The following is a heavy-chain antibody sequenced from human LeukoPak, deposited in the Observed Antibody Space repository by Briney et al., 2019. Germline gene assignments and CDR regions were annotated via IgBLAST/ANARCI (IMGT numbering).Heavy chain of an antibody. V-gene: IGHV3-64*01. CDR1: GFTFSSYA. CDR3: ARAGIEMATILGY. J-gene: IGHJ4*02. D-gene: IGHD5-24*01. CDR2: ISSSGGST. Sequence: GGSLRLSCAASGFTFSSYAMHWVRQAPGKGLEYVSAISSSGGSTYYANSVKGRFTIARDNSKNALYLQMGSLRAEDMAVYYCARAGIEMATILGYWGQGTLVTVSS.